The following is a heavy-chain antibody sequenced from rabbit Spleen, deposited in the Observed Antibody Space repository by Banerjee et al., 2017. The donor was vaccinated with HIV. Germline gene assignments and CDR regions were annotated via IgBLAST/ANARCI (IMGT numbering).Heavy chain of an antibody. CDR2: IEAGGSGFT. CDR1: GFSFSSSYW. V-gene: IGHV1S45*01. J-gene: IGHJ6*01. Sequence: EESGGDLAKPEGSLTLTCTASGFSFSSSYWICWVRQAPGKGLEWIACIEAGGSGFTYFASWAKGRFTISKTSSTTVTLQMTSLTAADTATYFCARDTSSSFSSYGMDLWGPGTLVTVS. D-gene: IGHD1-1*01. CDR3: ARDTSSSFSSYGMDL.